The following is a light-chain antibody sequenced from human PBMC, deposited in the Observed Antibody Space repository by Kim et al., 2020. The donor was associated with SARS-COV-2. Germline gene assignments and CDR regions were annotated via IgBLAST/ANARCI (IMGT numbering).Light chain of an antibody. Sequence: DIQMTQSPSSLSASVGDRVTITCRASQDISRYLNWYQQKPGKAPKLLICTASSLQSGVPSRFTGSGSETDFTLTISSLQPEDFATYYCQQNYSASRTFGQGTKVDIK. CDR1: QDISRY. J-gene: IGKJ1*01. CDR2: TAS. V-gene: IGKV1-39*01. CDR3: QQNYSASRT.